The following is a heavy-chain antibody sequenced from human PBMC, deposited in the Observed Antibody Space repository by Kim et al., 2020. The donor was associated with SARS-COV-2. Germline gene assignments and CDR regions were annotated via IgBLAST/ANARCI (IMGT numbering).Heavy chain of an antibody. CDR1: GFSFSSSW. CDR2: INSDGSAT. J-gene: IGHJ6*02. Sequence: GGSLRLSCAASGFSFSSSWMHWVRQAPGKGLVWVSSINSDGSATTSADSVKGRFTISRDNAKNTLYLQMNSLRAEDTAVYFCARDAYYALAVWSQGTTVTVSS. CDR3: ARDAYYALAV. V-gene: IGHV3-74*01.